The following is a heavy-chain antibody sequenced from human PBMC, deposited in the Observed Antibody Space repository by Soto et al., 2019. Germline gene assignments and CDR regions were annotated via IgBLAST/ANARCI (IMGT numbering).Heavy chain of an antibody. CDR3: TRHHPYSGGYSN. CDR1: GFTFSGSA. CDR2: IRSKANSYAT. V-gene: IGHV3-73*01. Sequence: EVQLVESGGGLVQPGGSLKLSCAASGFTFSGSAMHWVRQASGRGLEWVGRIRSKANSYATVYAASMKGRFTISREDSKNTAYLQMNSLKAEDTAVYYCTRHHPYSGGYSNWGQGTLVTVSS. J-gene: IGHJ4*02. D-gene: IGHD1-26*01.